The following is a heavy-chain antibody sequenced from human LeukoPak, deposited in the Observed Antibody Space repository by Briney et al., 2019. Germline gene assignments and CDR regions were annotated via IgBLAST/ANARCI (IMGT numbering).Heavy chain of an antibody. J-gene: IGHJ4*02. Sequence: SETLSLTCAVSAASISNYYWSWIRQAPGKGLEWIGYISTSGSTNYNPSLKSRVSISVDTSKNQFSLKLSSVTAADTAVYYCARGRSDCSSTSCYPTSHFDYWGQGTLVTVSS. V-gene: IGHV4-4*09. CDR3: ARGRSDCSSTSCYPTSHFDY. CDR2: ISTSGST. D-gene: IGHD2-2*01. CDR1: AASISNYY.